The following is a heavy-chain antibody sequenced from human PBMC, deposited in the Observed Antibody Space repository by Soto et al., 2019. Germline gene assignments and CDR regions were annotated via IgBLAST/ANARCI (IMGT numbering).Heavy chain of an antibody. CDR1: GFTFSRYA. D-gene: IGHD1-26*01. V-gene: IGHV3-30-3*01. CDR2: ISYDGSNR. J-gene: IGHJ4*02. Sequence: VQLVESGGGVVQPGRSLRLSCAASGFTFSRYAVHWVRQAPGKGLEWVAVISYDGSNRYYADSVKGRFTISRDNSKNTLYLQMNSLRAEDTAVYYCARVLGTYSRVGTFDYWGQGTLVTVSS. CDR3: ARVLGTYSRVGTFDY.